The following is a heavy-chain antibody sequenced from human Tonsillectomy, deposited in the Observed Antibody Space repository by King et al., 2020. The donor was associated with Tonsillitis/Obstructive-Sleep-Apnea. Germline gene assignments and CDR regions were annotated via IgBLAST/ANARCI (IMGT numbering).Heavy chain of an antibody. CDR1: GGSISSYY. Sequence: QLQESGPGLVKPSETLSLTCTVSGGSISSYYWSWLRQPPGKGLEWIGYIYYSGSTNYNPSLKSRVTISVDTSKNQFSLKLISVTAADTAVYYCARDTYYDFWSGYYSYGMDVWGQGTTVTVSS. CDR3: ARDTYYDFWSGYYSYGMDV. CDR2: IYYSGST. J-gene: IGHJ6*02. D-gene: IGHD3-3*01. V-gene: IGHV4-59*01.